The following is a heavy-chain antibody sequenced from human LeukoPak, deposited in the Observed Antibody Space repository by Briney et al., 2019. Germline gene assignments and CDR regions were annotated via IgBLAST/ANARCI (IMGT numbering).Heavy chain of an antibody. V-gene: IGHV3-64*01. CDR2: ISGDGGNS. J-gene: IGHJ4*02. D-gene: IGHD1/OR15-1a*01. CDR3: AREGTPGSLDY. Sequence: PGGSLRLSCAASGFTFSSYPMHWVRQPPGKGLESISSISGDGGNSYYANSVKGRFTISRDNSENMLYLQMGSLAAEDMAVYYCAREGTPGSLDYWGQGTLLTLSS. CDR1: GFTFSSYP.